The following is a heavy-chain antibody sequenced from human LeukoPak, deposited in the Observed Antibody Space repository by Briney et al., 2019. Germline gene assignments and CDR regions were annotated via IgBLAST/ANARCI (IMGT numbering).Heavy chain of an antibody. CDR2: ICPGDSDT. Sequence: GESLKISCKGSGYSFTSYWIGWVRQVPGKGLEWRGIICPGDSDTRYSPSFQGQVTISADKSISTAYLQWSSLKASDTAMYYCARPVDSSGYYYVDYWGQGTLVTVSS. CDR1: GYSFTSYW. CDR3: ARPVDSSGYYYVDY. D-gene: IGHD3-22*01. J-gene: IGHJ4*02. V-gene: IGHV5-51*01.